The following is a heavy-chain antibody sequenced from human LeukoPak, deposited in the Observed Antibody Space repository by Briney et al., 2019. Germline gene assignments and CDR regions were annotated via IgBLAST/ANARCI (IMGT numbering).Heavy chain of an antibody. CDR1: GFTVSSNY. D-gene: IGHD6-6*01. J-gene: IGHJ6*02. V-gene: IGHV3-66*01. Sequence: GGSLRLSCAASGFTVSSNYMSWVRQAPGKGLEWVSVIYSGGSTYYADSVKGRFTISRDNSKNTLYLQMNSLRAEDTAVYYCARAGGSSSPHYYYGMDVWGQGTTVTVSS. CDR2: IYSGGST. CDR3: ARAGGSSSPHYYYGMDV.